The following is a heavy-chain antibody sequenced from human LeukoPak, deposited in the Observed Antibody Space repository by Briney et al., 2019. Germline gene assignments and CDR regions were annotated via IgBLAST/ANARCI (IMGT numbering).Heavy chain of an antibody. CDR2: IYYSGYT. D-gene: IGHD5-18*01. V-gene: IGHV4-59*01. Sequence: SETLFLTCTVSGGSISSYYWSWLRQPPGKGLKWIGNIYYSGYTTYSPSLRSRVTISVDTSKNQFSLKLSSVTAADTAVYYCARTTYSYGYGGFDYWGQGTLVTVSS. J-gene: IGHJ4*02. CDR1: GGSISSYY. CDR3: ARTTYSYGYGGFDY.